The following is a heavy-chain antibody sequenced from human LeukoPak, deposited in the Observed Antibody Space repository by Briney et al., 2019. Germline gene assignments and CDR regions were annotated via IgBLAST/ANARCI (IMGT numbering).Heavy chain of an antibody. CDR2: IYYRYHWYN. V-gene: IGHV6-1*01. J-gene: IGHJ3*01. CDR3: ARGGLVRGSLNSLAGFDF. D-gene: IGHD3-10*01. Sequence: SQTLSLTCDISGVTVSSGSGGWNWIRQSPSRGLEWLGSIYYRYHWYNYEAISMKSRISINTDTAKNQITLHLDPVTPDDTALYYCARGGLVRGSLNSLAGFDFWGQGTMVTVSS. CDR1: GVTVSSGSGG.